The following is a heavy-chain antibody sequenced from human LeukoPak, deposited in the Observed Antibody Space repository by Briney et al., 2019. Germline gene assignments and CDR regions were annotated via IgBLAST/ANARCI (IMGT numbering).Heavy chain of an antibody. D-gene: IGHD5-18*01. CDR2: INASNGDT. CDR1: GYTFTSYA. J-gene: IGHJ4*02. CDR3: AREDTAFDY. V-gene: IGHV1-3*01. Sequence: ASVKVSCKASGYTFTSYAMHWVRQAPGQRLEWMGWINASNGDTKYSQRLQGRVTISRDTSASTAYMELSSLRSEDTAVYYCAREDTAFDYWGQGTLVTVSS.